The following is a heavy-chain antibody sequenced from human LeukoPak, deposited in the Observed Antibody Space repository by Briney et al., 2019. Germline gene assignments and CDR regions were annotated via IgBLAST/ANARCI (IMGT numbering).Heavy chain of an antibody. CDR2: ISDSGGST. V-gene: IGHV3-23*01. D-gene: IGHD3-22*01. J-gene: IGHJ2*01. CDR1: GFIFSSYA. Sequence: GGSLRLSCAASGFIFSSYAMSWVRQAPGKGLEWVTTISDSGGSTYYADSLQGRFTISRDNSKNTLFLLMNSLRAEDTAVYYCAKDPSSGRGWYFDLWGRGTLVTVSS. CDR3: AKDPSSGRGWYFDL.